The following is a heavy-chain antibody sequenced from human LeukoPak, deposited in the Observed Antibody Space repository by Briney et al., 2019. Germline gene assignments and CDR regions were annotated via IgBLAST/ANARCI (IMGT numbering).Heavy chain of an antibody. Sequence: PSETLSLTCTVSGHSISSDYYWSWIRQPPGKGLEWIGYIYYSGSTYYNPSLKSRVTISVDTSKNQFSLKLSSVTAADTAVYYCARAGGSTSQDAFDIWGQGTMVTVSS. CDR3: ARAGGSTSQDAFDI. CDR1: GHSISSDYY. D-gene: IGHD2-2*01. V-gene: IGHV4-30-4*02. J-gene: IGHJ3*02. CDR2: IYYSGST.